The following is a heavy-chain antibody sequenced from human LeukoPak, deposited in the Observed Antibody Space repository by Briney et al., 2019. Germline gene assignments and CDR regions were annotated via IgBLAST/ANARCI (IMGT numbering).Heavy chain of an antibody. CDR2: IKSSIS. Sequence: SEPLSLTCTVSGPSISSDRFYWTWVRQPAGRRPEWIGRIKSSISNFNPSLKSRVNISVDTSTNQFSLKMSSLTAADTAVYYCARVPDWSYVPDNWGQGTPVTV. J-gene: IGHJ4*02. CDR3: ARVPDWSYVPDN. V-gene: IGHV4-61*02. D-gene: IGHD3-10*01. CDR1: GPSISSDRFY.